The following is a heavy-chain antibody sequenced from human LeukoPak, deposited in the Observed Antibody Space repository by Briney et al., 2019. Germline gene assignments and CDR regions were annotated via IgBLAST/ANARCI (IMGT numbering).Heavy chain of an antibody. CDR1: AFTFSSYS. J-gene: IGHJ4*02. Sequence: PGGSLTPSCAASAFTFSSYSMNCVRQAPGKRLEWVSSISSSSTYIYYAESMKGRFTSSRDNAKNSLYLQMNSLRAEDTAVYYCARDPGTDGSSWYVLDNWGQGTLVTVSA. CDR2: ISSSSTYI. D-gene: IGHD6-13*01. CDR3: ARDPGTDGSSWYVLDN. V-gene: IGHV3-21*01.